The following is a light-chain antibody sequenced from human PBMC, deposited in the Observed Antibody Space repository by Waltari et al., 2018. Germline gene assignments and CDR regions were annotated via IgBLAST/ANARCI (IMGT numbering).Light chain of an antibody. Sequence: EIVLTQSPGPLSLSPGESATLSCRASQSVSRTLAWYQQKPGQAPRLLIYDASTRATGIADRFSGSGSGTDFSLTISRLEPEDFAVYYCQKYGRLPATFGQGTKVEIK. CDR1: QSVSRT. V-gene: IGKV3-20*01. CDR2: DAS. CDR3: QKYGRLPAT. J-gene: IGKJ1*01.